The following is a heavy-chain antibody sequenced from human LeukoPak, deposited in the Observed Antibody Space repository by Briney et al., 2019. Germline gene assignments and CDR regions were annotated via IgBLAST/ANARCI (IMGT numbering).Heavy chain of an antibody. V-gene: IGHV3-74*01. CDR3: GRGGDGIDV. J-gene: IGHJ3*01. Sequence: GGPLKLSCAVSGFTFRNYLMHWVRQPPGQGLVWVSRVNQDESRAYADSVKGRFTVSRDNAKNMLYLQLNGLRAEDTAVYFCGRGGDGIDVWGQGTTVIVSS. D-gene: IGHD5-24*01. CDR2: VNQDESRA. CDR1: GFTFRNYL.